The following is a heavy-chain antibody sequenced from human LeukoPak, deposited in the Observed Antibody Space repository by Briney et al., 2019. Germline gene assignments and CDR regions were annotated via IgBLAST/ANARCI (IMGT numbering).Heavy chain of an antibody. CDR1: GYTLTELS. V-gene: IGHV1-24*01. J-gene: IGHJ6*03. CDR2: FDPEDGET. Sequence: ASVKVSCKVSGYTLTELSMHWVRQAPGKGLEWMGGFDPEDGETIYAQKFQGRVTMTEDTSTDTAYMELSSLRSEDTAVYYCATAGLGNYMYYYYMDVWGKGTTVAVSS. D-gene: IGHD4-11*01. CDR3: ATAGLGNYMYYYYMDV.